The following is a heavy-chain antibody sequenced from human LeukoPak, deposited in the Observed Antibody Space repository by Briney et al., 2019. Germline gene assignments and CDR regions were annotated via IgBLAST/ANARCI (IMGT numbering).Heavy chain of an antibody. Sequence: SETLSLTCTVSGGSINSYYWNWIRQPPGKGLEWIGRISPSGSSNYNPSLKSRVSISVDTSKNQVSLKLSSVAAADTAVAADTAVYYCARLAIRSTWYFDLWGRGTLVTVSS. CDR1: GGSINSYY. CDR2: ISPSGSS. V-gene: IGHV4-4*09. J-gene: IGHJ2*01. D-gene: IGHD3-10*01. CDR3: TAVYYCARLAIRSTWYFDL.